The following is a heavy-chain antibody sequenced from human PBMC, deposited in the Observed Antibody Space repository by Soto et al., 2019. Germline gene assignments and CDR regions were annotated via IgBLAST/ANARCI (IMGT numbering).Heavy chain of an antibody. Sequence: QPGGSLRLSCAASRFTFSSYWMTWVRQTPGKGLEWVANIHQDGREKYYMDSVKGRFTISRDNAKNSLYLQMTSLRAEDTAVYYCAGGNALDVWGQGTTVTAP. J-gene: IGHJ6*02. CDR1: RFTFSSYW. CDR2: IHQDGREK. CDR3: AGGNALDV. V-gene: IGHV3-7*01.